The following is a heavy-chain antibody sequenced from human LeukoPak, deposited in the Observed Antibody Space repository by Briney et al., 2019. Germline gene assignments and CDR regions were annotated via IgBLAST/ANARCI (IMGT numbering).Heavy chain of an antibody. CDR1: GFTFSSYT. V-gene: IGHV3-21*01. J-gene: IGHJ4*02. Sequence: GGSLRLSCAASGFTFSSYTMNWVRQAPGKGLEWVSSISSSSSYIYYAESVKGRFAMSRDNAKNSLYLQMNSLRAEDTAVYYCARATTYDILTGYFDYWGQGTLVTVSS. D-gene: IGHD3-9*01. CDR3: ARATTYDILTGYFDY. CDR2: ISSSSSYI.